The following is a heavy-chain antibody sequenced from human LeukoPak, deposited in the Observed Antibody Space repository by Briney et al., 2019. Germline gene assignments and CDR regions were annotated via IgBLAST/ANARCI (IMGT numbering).Heavy chain of an antibody. J-gene: IGHJ4*02. V-gene: IGHV3-21*01. Sequence: PGGSLRLSCAASGFTLTSYSMNWVRQAPGKGLEWVSSISTSSSYTYYADSVKGRFTISRDNAKNSLFLQMNSLRAEDTAVYYCARDRHWYDSSGYYYGSGNWGQGTLVTVSS. CDR2: ISTSSSYT. CDR3: ARDRHWYDSSGYYYGSGN. CDR1: GFTLTSYS. D-gene: IGHD3-22*01.